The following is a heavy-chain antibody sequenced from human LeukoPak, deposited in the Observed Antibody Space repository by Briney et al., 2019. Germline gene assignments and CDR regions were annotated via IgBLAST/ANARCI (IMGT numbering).Heavy chain of an antibody. Sequence: SETLSLTCAVSGYSISSGYYWGWIRQPPGKGLEWIGSIYHSGSTYYNPSLKSRVTISVDTSKSQFSLKLSSVTAADTAVYYCARRRKNDVLDYWGQGTLVTVSS. V-gene: IGHV4-38-2*01. J-gene: IGHJ4*02. CDR2: IYHSGST. D-gene: IGHD1-1*01. CDR3: ARRRKNDVLDY. CDR1: GYSISSGYY.